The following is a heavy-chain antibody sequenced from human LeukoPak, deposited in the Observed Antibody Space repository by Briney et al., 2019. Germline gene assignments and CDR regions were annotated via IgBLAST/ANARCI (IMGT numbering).Heavy chain of an antibody. J-gene: IGHJ4*02. CDR3: AREKFNYDLLHYFDY. Sequence: SETLSLTCTVSGGSISSGYYWGWIRQPPGKGLEWIGSIYHSGSTYYNPSLKSRVTISVDTSKNQFSLKLSSVTAADTAVYYCAREKFNYDLLHYFDYWGQGTLVTVSS. D-gene: IGHD3-16*01. CDR1: GGSISSGYY. V-gene: IGHV4-38-2*02. CDR2: IYHSGST.